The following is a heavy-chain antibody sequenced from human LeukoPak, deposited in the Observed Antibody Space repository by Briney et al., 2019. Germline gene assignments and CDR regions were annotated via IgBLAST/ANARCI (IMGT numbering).Heavy chain of an antibody. V-gene: IGHV1-18*01. D-gene: IGHD5-12*01. CDR2: ISAYNGNT. CDR3: ARDEPYYSGYTK. CDR1: GGTFSSYA. J-gene: IGHJ4*02. Sequence: ASVKVSCKASGGTFSSYAISWVRQAPGQGLEWMGWISAYNGNTNYAQKLQGRVTMTTDTSTSTAYMELRSLRSDDTAVYYCARDEPYYSGYTKWGQGTLVTVSS.